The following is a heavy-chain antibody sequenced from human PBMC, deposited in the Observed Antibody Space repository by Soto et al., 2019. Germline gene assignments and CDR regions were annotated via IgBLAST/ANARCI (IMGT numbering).Heavy chain of an antibody. J-gene: IGHJ4*02. CDR3: TTDQRARRYSSSWYGFSSQNDY. Sequence: EVQLVESGGGLVQPGRSLRLSCAASGFTFDDYAMHWVRQAPGKGLEWVSGISWNSGSIGYADSVKGRFTISRDNAKNSLYLQMNSLRAEDTALYYCTTDQRARRYSSSWYGFSSQNDYWGQGTLVTVSS. D-gene: IGHD6-13*01. CDR2: ISWNSGSI. V-gene: IGHV3-9*01. CDR1: GFTFDDYA.